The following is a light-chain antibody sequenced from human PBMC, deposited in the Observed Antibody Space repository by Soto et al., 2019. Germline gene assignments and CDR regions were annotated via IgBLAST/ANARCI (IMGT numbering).Light chain of an antibody. Sequence: DLQMTQSPSSLSASAGDRVTITCRASQSVNYYLNWYQQKPGKAPQLLIYSASLLQSGVPSRFSGSGSETLFTLTISSLQPEDSATYYCQQTSGTSYSFGPGTRVEIK. CDR3: QQTSGTSYS. CDR1: QSVNYY. CDR2: SAS. J-gene: IGKJ2*03. V-gene: IGKV1-39*01.